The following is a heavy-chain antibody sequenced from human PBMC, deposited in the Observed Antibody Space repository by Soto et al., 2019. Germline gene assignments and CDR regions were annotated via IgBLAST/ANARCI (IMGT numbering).Heavy chain of an antibody. J-gene: IGHJ5*02. CDR3: AKDKVPYYDFWSGQRWFDP. CDR1: GFTFSIHG. CDR2: ISNDGNKE. D-gene: IGHD3-3*01. V-gene: IGHV3-30*18. Sequence: PGGSLRLSCAASGFTFSIHGMHWVRQTPGKGLEWVAVISNDGNKEYYVESVEGRFSISRDNSKSIVYLQMNNVRIEDTAKYYCAKDKVPYYDFWSGQRWFDPWGQGTQVTAPQ.